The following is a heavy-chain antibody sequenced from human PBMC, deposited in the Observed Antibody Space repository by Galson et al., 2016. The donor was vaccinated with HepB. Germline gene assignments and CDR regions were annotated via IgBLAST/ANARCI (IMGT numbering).Heavy chain of an antibody. Sequence: QSGAEVKKPGESLTISCKGTGYSFSNYWIGWVRQMPGKGLEWMGIIYPGDFDIRYSPSFQGQVPIPVDRSITTAYLKWRSLKASDPAIYYCARPGGGGVYWGQGTLVTVSS. J-gene: IGHJ4*02. CDR1: GYSFSNYW. D-gene: IGHD3-10*01. CDR2: IYPGDFDI. CDR3: ARPGGGGVY. V-gene: IGHV5-51*01.